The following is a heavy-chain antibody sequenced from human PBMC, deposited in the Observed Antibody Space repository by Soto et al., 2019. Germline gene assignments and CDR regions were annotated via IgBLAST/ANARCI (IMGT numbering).Heavy chain of an antibody. Sequence: SETLSLTCAVSGGSISSSNWWSWVRQPPGKGLEWIGEIYHSGSTNHNPSLKSRVTISVDKSKNQFSLKLSSVTAADTAVYYCARDSEQWLTGVWFDPWGQGTLVTVSS. CDR1: GGSISSSNW. D-gene: IGHD6-19*01. V-gene: IGHV4-4*02. CDR3: ARDSEQWLTGVWFDP. J-gene: IGHJ5*02. CDR2: IYHSGST.